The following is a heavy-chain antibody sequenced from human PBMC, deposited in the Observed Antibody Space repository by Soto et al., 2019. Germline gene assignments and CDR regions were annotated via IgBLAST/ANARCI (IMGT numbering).Heavy chain of an antibody. V-gene: IGHV4-61*08. CDR2: IYYRGTT. CDR3: ARANCVRCPFDL. CDR1: GASLTRGVYY. J-gene: IGHJ4*02. D-gene: IGHD1-1*01. Sequence: QVQLQESGPRLAKPSESLSLTCSVSGASLTRGVYYWSWVRQPPGRQLEWIGSIYYRGTTNYNPSLPGRVPISEDTSTNQLCVTVKSVPAADTAVYFCARANCVRCPFDLWGQGTLVTVSS.